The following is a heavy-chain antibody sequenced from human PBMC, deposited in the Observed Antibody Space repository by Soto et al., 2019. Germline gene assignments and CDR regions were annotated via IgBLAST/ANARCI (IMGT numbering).Heavy chain of an antibody. Sequence: PGRSLRLSCAASGFTFSSFGMHWVRQAPGKGLEWVAVISYDGSNKYYADSVKGRFTISRDNSKNTLYLQMNSLRAEDTAVYYCAKTPPLFENYFDYWGQGTLVTVS. V-gene: IGHV3-30*18. CDR3: AKTPPLFENYFDY. CDR2: ISYDGSNK. J-gene: IGHJ4*02. D-gene: IGHD2-21*01. CDR1: GFTFSSFG.